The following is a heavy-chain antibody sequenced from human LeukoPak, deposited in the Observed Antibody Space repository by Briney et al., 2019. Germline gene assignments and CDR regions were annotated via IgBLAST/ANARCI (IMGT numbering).Heavy chain of an antibody. CDR2: ISSSSSYI. CDR3: ATGGVHYYDSSADY. V-gene: IGHV3-21*06. CDR1: GFTFSAYE. J-gene: IGHJ4*02. Sequence: GGSLRLSCAASGFTFSAYEMNWVRQAPGKGLDWVSSISSSSSYIYYADSVKGRFTISRDNAKNSLYLQMDSLRGEDTAVYYCATGGVHYYDSSADYWGQGTLFTVSS. D-gene: IGHD3-22*01.